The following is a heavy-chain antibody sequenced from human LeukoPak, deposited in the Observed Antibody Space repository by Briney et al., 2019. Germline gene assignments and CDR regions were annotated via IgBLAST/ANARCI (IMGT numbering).Heavy chain of an antibody. V-gene: IGHV4-61*01. CDR1: GGSVSSGNYY. CDR3: ARSGDYSGGH. D-gene: IGHD1-26*01. CDR2: IHDTGST. J-gene: IGHJ4*02. Sequence: SSETLSLTCTVSGGSVSSGNYYWSWIRQPPGKGLEWIGYIHDTGSTSYNPSLKSRVTISVDTSKNQFSLNLSSVTAADTAVYYCARSGDYSGGHWGQGTLVTVSS.